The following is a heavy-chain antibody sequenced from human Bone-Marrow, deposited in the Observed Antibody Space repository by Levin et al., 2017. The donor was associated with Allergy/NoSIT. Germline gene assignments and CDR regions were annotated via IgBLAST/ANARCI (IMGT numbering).Heavy chain of an antibody. Sequence: ASVKVSCKASGYTFTGHYLHWVRQAPGQGLEWLGRINPNGGGPDYAQKFQGRVTMTRDTSMSTVYMELSRLRSDDTAVYYCASDLMEWMARYGLDAWGQGTTVTVSS. CDR2: INPNGGGP. J-gene: IGHJ6*02. D-gene: IGHD3-3*01. CDR3: ASDLMEWMARYGLDA. V-gene: IGHV1-2*06. CDR1: GYTFTGHY.